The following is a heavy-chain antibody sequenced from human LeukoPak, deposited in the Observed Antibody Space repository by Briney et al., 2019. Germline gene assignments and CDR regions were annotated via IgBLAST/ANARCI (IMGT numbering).Heavy chain of an antibody. D-gene: IGHD1-26*01. CDR1: GGTIRSYF. V-gene: IGHV4-59*08. CDR2: IYYSRST. CDR3: ARSPSSGSYGYYYYGMDV. Sequence: SETLSLTCTVSGGTIRSYFWSWIRQSPGKGLEWIGSIYYSRSTNYSPSLKSRVIISVDTSNNQFSLKLSSVTAADTAVYYCARSPSSGSYGYYYYGMDVWGQGTTVTVSS. J-gene: IGHJ6*02.